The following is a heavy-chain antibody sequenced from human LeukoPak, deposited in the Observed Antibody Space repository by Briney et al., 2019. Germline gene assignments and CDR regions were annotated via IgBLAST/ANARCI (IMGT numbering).Heavy chain of an antibody. Sequence: EASVKVSCKASGYTFTGYYMHWVRQAPGQGLEWMGGIIPIFGTANYAQKFQGRVTITADESTSTAYMELSSLRSEDTAVYYCARASYYYGSGIVYWGQGTLVTVSS. CDR1: GYTFTGYY. D-gene: IGHD3-10*01. CDR2: IIPIFGTA. CDR3: ARASYYYGSGIVY. J-gene: IGHJ4*02. V-gene: IGHV1-69*13.